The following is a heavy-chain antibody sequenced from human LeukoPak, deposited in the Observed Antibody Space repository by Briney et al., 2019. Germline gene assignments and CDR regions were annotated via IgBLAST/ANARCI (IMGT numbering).Heavy chain of an antibody. D-gene: IGHD3-22*01. CDR2: IIPILGIA. CDR1: GGTFSSYA. Sequence: SVKVSCKASGGTFSSYAISWVRQAPGQVLEWMGRIIPILGIANYAQKFQGRVTITADKSTSTAYMELSSLRSEDTAVYYCARAYDSSGYYSYWGQGTLVTVSS. V-gene: IGHV1-69*04. CDR3: ARAYDSSGYYSY. J-gene: IGHJ4*02.